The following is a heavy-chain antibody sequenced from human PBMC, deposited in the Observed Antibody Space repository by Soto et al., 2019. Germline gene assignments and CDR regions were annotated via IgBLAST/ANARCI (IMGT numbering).Heavy chain of an antibody. CDR2: IYSGGST. CDR3: ACGYYYGGVDY. V-gene: IGHV3-53*04. CDR1: GFTFGASA. Sequence: PGGSLRLSCAASGFTFGASALQWVRQAPGKGLEWVSVIYSGGSTYYADSVKGRFTISRHNSKNTLYLQMNSLRAEDTAVYYCACGYYYGGVDYWGQGTLVTVSS. J-gene: IGHJ4*02. D-gene: IGHD3-22*01.